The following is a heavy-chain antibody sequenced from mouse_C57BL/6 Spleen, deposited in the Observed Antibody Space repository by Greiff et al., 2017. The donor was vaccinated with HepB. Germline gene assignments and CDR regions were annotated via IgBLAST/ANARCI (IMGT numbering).Heavy chain of an antibody. D-gene: IGHD2-3*01. CDR1: GYTFTSYW. CDR2: IDPSDSET. Sequence: VQLQQSGAELVRPGSSVKLSCKASGYTFTSYWMHWVKQRPIQGLEWIGNIDPSDSETHYNQKFKDKATLTVDKSSSTAYMQLSSLTSEDSAVYYWARDGYDGLDYWGQGTTLTVSS. CDR3: ARDGYDGLDY. V-gene: IGHV1-52*01. J-gene: IGHJ2*01.